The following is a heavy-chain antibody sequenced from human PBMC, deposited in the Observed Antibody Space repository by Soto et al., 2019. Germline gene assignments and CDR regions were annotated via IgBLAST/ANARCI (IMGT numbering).Heavy chain of an antibody. CDR1: GFTFSSYW. Sequence: GGYLRLSCAASGFTFSSYWMHWVRQVPGKGLVWVSRIGSNGRSTNYADSVKGRFTISRDNAKNTLFLQMNSLRAEDTAVYYCARDVSNSVDYWGQGTLVTVSS. D-gene: IGHD4-4*01. J-gene: IGHJ4*02. CDR3: ARDVSNSVDY. V-gene: IGHV3-74*01. CDR2: IGSNGRST.